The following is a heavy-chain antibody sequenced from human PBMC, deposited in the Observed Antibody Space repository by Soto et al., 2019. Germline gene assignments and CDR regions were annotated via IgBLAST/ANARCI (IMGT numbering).Heavy chain of an antibody. CDR3: ARVDHIRGLIAARIGTEALYYYGMDV. V-gene: IGHV3-33*08. CDR2: IWYDGRNK. D-gene: IGHD6-6*01. Sequence: QVQLQESGPGLVKPSQTLSLTCIVSGGSISSADYYWSWVRQAPGKGLEWVAVIWYDGRNKYYADSVKGRFTISRDNSKNTLYLQMNSLRAEDTAVYYCARVDHIRGLIAARIGTEALYYYGMDVWGQGTTVTVSS. J-gene: IGHJ6*02. CDR1: GGSISSAD.